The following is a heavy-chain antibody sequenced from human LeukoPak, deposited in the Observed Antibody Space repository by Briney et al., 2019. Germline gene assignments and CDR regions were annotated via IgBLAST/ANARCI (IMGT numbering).Heavy chain of an antibody. D-gene: IGHD3-3*01. J-gene: IGHJ4*02. V-gene: IGHV3-23*01. CDR3: AKVAPTYYDFWSGYYMDY. Sequence: PGGSLRLSCAASGFTFSSYAMSWVRQAPGKGLEWVSAISGSGGSTYYADSVKGRFTISRDNSKNTLYLQMNSLRAEDRAVYYCAKVAPTYYDFWSGYYMDYWGQGALVTVSS. CDR2: ISGSGGST. CDR1: GFTFSSYA.